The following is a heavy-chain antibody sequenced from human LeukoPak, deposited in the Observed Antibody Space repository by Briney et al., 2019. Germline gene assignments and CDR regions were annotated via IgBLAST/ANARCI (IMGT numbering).Heavy chain of an antibody. CDR1: GGSFSGYY. V-gene: IGHV4-34*01. J-gene: IGHJ4*02. D-gene: IGHD2-15*01. Sequence: SETLSLTCAVYGGSFSGYYWSWIRQPPGKGLEWIGEINHSGSTNYNPSLKSRVTTSADTSKNQFSLKLSSVTAADTAVYYCARAPSVLRYCSGGSCFSRGPYYFDYWGQGTLVTVSS. CDR3: ARAPSVLRYCSGGSCFSRGPYYFDY. CDR2: INHSGST.